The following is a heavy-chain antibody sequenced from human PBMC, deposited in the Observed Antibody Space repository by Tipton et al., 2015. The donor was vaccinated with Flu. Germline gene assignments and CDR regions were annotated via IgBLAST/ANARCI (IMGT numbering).Heavy chain of an antibody. CDR1: GYTFIGYH. CDR2: INPNTGGI. J-gene: IGHJ6*02. CDR3: ARAESSRWAGPYYGLDF. D-gene: IGHD6-19*01. V-gene: IGHV1-2*04. Sequence: QLVQSGAEVKKPGASVKVSCKASGYTFIGYHIHWVRQAPGQGLEWMGWINPNTGGINYAQMFQGWVTISLDTSKNHFSLRLTSVTAADTALYFCARAESSRWAGPYYGLDFWGQGTTVTVSS.